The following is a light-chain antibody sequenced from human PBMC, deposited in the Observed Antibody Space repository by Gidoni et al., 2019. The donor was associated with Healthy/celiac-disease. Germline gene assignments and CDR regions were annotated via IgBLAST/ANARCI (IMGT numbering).Light chain of an antibody. CDR3: CSYAGSYTLGV. V-gene: IGLV2-11*01. J-gene: IGLJ3*02. CDR1: SSDVGGYNY. CDR2: DDS. Sequence: AFTQPRSVSGSPGPTVTLSCTGTSSDVGGYNYVSWYQQHPGKAPKLMIYDDSKRPSGVPDRFSGSKSGNTASLTISGLQAEDEADYYCCSYAGSYTLGVFGGGTKLTV.